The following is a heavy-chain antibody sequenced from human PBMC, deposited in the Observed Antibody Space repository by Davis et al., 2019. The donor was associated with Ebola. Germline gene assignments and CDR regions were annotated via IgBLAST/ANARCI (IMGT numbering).Heavy chain of an antibody. CDR1: GGSISSGDHF. J-gene: IGHJ5*02. CDR3: ARVLTGTTLFGP. Sequence: PSETLSLTCTVSGGSISSGDHFWSWIRQPPGLGLEWIGYIYYSGSTYYNPSLKSRFVISVDTSKNQFSLKLSSVTAADTAVYYCARVLTGTTLFGPWGHGTLVTVSS. V-gene: IGHV4-30-4*01. D-gene: IGHD1-7*01. CDR2: IYYSGST.